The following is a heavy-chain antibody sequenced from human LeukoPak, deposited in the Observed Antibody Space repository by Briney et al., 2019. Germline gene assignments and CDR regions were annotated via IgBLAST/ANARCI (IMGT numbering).Heavy chain of an antibody. D-gene: IGHD2-2*01. CDR2: ISDSSSAM. CDR1: GFTFSSYS. CDR3: AGYCSSVSCRNIDY. V-gene: IGHV3-48*04. J-gene: IGHJ4*02. Sequence: GGSLRLSCAASGFTFSSYSMNWVRQAPGKGLEWVSYISDSSSAMYYADSVKGRFTISRDNAKNSLYLQMNSLRAEDTAVYYCAGYCSSVSCRNIDYWGQGTLVTVSS.